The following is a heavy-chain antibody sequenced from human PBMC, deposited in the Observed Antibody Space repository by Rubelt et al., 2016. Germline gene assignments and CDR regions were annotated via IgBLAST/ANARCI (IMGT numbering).Heavy chain of an antibody. D-gene: IGHD3/OR15-3a*01. CDR2: IRGRGGST. V-gene: IGHV3-23*01. Sequence: EVQLLESGGGLVQPGGSLRLSCAASGFTFSSYAMSWVRQAPGKGLEWVSAIRGRGGSTYYADSVKGRCTISSDNSKNTLYLQMNSLRAEDTAVYYCAKGTGPRRGGTDYWGQGTLVTVSP. CDR3: AKGTGPRRGGTDY. J-gene: IGHJ4*02. CDR1: GFTFSSYA.